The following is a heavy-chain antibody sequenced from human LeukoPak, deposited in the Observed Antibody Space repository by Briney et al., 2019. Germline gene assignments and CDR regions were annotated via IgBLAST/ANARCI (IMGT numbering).Heavy chain of an antibody. J-gene: IGHJ6*04. V-gene: IGHV3-30*04. D-gene: IGHD3-10*02. CDR2: ISYDGSNK. CDR1: GFTFSSYA. CDR3: AELGITMIGGV. Sequence: GGSLRLSCAASGFTFSSYAMHRVRQAPGKGLEWVAVISYDGSNKYYTDSVKGRFTISRDNAKNSLYLQMNSLRAEDTAVYDCAELGITMIGGVWGKGTTVTISS.